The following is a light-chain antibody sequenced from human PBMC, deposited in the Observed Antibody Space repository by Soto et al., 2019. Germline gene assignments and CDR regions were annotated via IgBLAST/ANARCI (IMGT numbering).Light chain of an antibody. Sequence: EIVLTQSPGTLPLSPWERATLSCRASQTLRRTYIAWYQQKPGQAPRVLIYDASHRATGIPVRFSGSGSGRDFTLTISSLEPEDSAVYYCQQPTLTFGGGTKVDIK. CDR1: QTLRRTY. CDR2: DAS. CDR3: QQPTLT. V-gene: IGKV3-11*02. J-gene: IGKJ4*01.